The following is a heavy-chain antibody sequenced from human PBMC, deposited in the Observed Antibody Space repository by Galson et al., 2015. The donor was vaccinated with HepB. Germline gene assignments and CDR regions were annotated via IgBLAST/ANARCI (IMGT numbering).Heavy chain of an antibody. CDR1: GFSFGSYD. J-gene: IGHJ5*02. V-gene: IGHV3-23*01. CDR3: AKGSGFCRGGSCLNWFDP. CDR2: VSYSGANT. Sequence: SLRLSCAASGFSFGSYDISWVRQAPEKGLEWVSVVSYSGANTYYADSVKGRFTISRDNSKNTLYLQMNRLRAEDTAIYYCAKGSGFCRGGSCLNWFDPWGQGTLVTVFS. D-gene: IGHD2-15*01.